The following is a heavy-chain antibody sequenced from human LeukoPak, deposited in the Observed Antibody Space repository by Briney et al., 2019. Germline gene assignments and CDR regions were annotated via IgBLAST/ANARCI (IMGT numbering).Heavy chain of an antibody. V-gene: IGHV4-34*01. D-gene: IGHD5-18*01. J-gene: IGHJ6*02. CDR2: INHSGST. CDR3: AGMRYSYGYFRRVGMDV. CDR1: GGSFSGYY. Sequence: SETLSLTCAVYGGSFSGYYWSWIRQPPGKGLEWIREINHSGSTNYNPSLKSRVTISVDTSKNQFSLKLGSVTAADTAVYYCAGMRYSYGYFRRVGMDVWGQGTTVTVSS.